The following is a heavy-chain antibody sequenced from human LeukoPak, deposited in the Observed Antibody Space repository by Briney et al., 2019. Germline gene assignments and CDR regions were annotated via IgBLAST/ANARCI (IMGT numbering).Heavy chain of an antibody. V-gene: IGHV3-74*01. CDR2: INTDGSST. CDR3: AKDAAMALYYFDY. J-gene: IGHJ4*02. D-gene: IGHD5-18*01. CDR1: GFTFSSYW. Sequence: QPGGSLRLSCAASGFTFSSYWMHWVRQAPGKGLVWVSHINTDGSSTSYADSVKGRFTISRDNAKNTLYLQMNSLRAEDTAVYYCAKDAAMALYYFDYWGQGTLVTVSS.